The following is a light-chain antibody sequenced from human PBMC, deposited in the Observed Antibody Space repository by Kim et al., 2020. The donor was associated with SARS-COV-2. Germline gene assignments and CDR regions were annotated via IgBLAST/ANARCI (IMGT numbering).Light chain of an antibody. V-gene: IGLV10-54*01. CDR2: RNN. CDR1: SNEVGDQG. Sequence: QTATIPCTGNSNEVGDQGAAWLQQHQGHPAKLLSYRNNNRPSGISERLSASRSGNTASLTITGLQPEDEADYYCSAWDSGLSAWVFGGGTQLTVL. J-gene: IGLJ3*02. CDR3: SAWDSGLSAWV.